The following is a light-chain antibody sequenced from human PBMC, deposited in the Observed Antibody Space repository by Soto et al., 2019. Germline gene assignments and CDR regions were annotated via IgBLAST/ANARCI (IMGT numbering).Light chain of an antibody. J-gene: IGKJ4*01. Sequence: DIQMTQSPSSLSASVGDRVTITCQASQDISNCLNWYQQKPGKAPKLLIYDASKLETGVPSRFSGSGSATDFTLPIRSLQAEDIARYYCQQCDQLPLTFGGGTKVDIK. CDR2: DAS. V-gene: IGKV1-33*01. CDR1: QDISNC. CDR3: QQCDQLPLT.